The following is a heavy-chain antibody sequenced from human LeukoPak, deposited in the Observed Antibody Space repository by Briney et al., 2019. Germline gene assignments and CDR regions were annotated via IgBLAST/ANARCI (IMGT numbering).Heavy chain of an antibody. CDR1: GFTFSGYA. CDR2: ISGSGGST. J-gene: IGHJ5*02. V-gene: IGHV3-23*01. D-gene: IGHD3-3*01. Sequence: PGGSLRLSCAASGFTFSGYAMSWFRQAPGKGLEWVSAISGSGGSTYYADSVKGRFTISRDNAKNSLYLQMNGLRADDTAIYYCARDAYDDASESWGQGTLVTVSS. CDR3: ARDAYDDASES.